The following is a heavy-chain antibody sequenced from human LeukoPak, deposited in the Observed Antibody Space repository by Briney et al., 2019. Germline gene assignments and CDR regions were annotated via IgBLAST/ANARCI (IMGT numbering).Heavy chain of an antibody. J-gene: IGHJ4*02. CDR2: ISSSSSCI. D-gene: IGHD1-1*01. CDR3: ASGELDSLYYFDY. Sequence: GGSLRLSCAASGFTFSSYSMNWVRQAPGKGLEWVSSISSSSSCIYSADSVKGRFTISRDNAKNSLYLQMNSLRPEDTAVYFCASGELDSLYYFDYWGQGTLVTVSS. V-gene: IGHV3-21*01. CDR1: GFTFSSYS.